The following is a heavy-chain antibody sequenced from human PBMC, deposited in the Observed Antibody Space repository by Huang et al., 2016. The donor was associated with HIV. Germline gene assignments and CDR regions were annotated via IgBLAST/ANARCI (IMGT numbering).Heavy chain of an antibody. CDR1: GFPFSAYG. V-gene: IGHV3-30*02. Sequence: QVRLVESGGGVVQPGASLTLSCSASGFPFSAYGMDWVRQAPGKGRGWVSFIRYDGNNDCLIGSVKGRFTISRDNSNNTLYLRMNSLRPEDTAVYYCVKERGSSRARSSFDFWGQGTSVIVSS. D-gene: IGHD6-13*01. CDR3: VKERGSSRARSSFDF. CDR2: IRYDGNND. J-gene: IGHJ3*01.